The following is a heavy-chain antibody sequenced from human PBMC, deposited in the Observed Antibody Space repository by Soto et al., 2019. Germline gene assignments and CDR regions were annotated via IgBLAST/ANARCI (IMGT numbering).Heavy chain of an antibody. J-gene: IGHJ6*02. CDR3: HSNRFPMDDSSGYYYVDYYYYGMDV. CDR2: IKSKTDGGTT. CDR1: GFTFSNAW. Sequence: GGSLRLSCAASGFTFSNAWMNWVRQAPGKGLEWVGRIKSKTDGGTTDYAAPVKGRFTISRDDSKNTLYLQMNSLKTEDTAVYYCHSNRFPMDDSSGYYYVDYYYYGMDVWGQGTTVTVSS. V-gene: IGHV3-15*07. D-gene: IGHD3-22*01.